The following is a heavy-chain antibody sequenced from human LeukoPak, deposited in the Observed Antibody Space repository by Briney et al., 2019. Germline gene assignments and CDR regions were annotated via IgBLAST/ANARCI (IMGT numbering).Heavy chain of an antibody. J-gene: IGHJ4*02. CDR3: ARLSIAALD. CDR2: IYYSGST. V-gene: IGHV4-39*01. CDR1: GGSISSSSYY. Sequence: SETLPLTCTVSGGSISSSSYYWGWIRQPPGKGLEWIGSIYYSGSTYYNPSLKSRVTISVDTSKNQFSLKLSSVTAADTAVYYCARLSIAALDWGQGTLVTVSS. D-gene: IGHD6-6*01.